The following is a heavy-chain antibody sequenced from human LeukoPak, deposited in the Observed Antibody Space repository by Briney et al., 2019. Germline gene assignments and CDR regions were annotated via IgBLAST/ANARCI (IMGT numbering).Heavy chain of an antibody. J-gene: IGHJ4*02. CDR1: GGTFSSYA. CDR2: IIPIFGTA. Sequence: GSSVKVSCKASGGTFSSYAISWVRQAPGQGLEWMGGIIPIFGTANYAQKFQGRVTITADESTSTAYMELSSLRSEDTAVYYCARVPTVVGNHYFDYWGQGTQVTVSS. CDR3: ARVPTVVGNHYFDY. D-gene: IGHD4-23*01. V-gene: IGHV1-69*01.